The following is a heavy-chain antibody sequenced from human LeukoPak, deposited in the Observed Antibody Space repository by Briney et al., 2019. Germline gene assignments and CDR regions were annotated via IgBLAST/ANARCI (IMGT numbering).Heavy chain of an antibody. CDR2: IYTSGST. Sequence: SETLSLTCTVSGGSISSYYWSWIRQPAGKGLEWIGRIYTSGSTNYNPSLKGRVTMSVDTSKNQFSLKLSSVTAADTAVYYCARQSSSSQHFDYWGQGTLVTVSS. V-gene: IGHV4-4*07. J-gene: IGHJ4*02. CDR3: ARQSSSSQHFDY. D-gene: IGHD6-6*01. CDR1: GGSISSYY.